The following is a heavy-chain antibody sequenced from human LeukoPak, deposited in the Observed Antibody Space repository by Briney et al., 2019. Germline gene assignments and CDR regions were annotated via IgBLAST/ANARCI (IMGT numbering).Heavy chain of an antibody. CDR3: ARDKQHSYGRYFDH. J-gene: IGHJ4*02. V-gene: IGHV4-59*01. CDR2: MQSTGNS. D-gene: IGHD5-18*01. CDR1: GDSISTYH. Sequence: PSETVSLTCSVSGDSISTYHWNWIRKPPGRGLEWIGYMQSTGNSNYNPSLRSRVTMFVDTSKNQVAPILRSVTAADTAVYFCARDKQHSYGRYFDHWGQGALVTVSS.